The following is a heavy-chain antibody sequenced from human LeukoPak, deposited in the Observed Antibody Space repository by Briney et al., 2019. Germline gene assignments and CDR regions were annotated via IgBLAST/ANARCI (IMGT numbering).Heavy chain of an antibody. V-gene: IGHV3-7*01. CDR3: ARDNPTWGY. D-gene: IGHD3-16*01. Sequence: PGGSLRPSCAASGFTVSSNYMSWVRQAPGKGLEWVASIKQDGSEKDYVDSVKGRFTISRDNAKNSLYLQMNSLRVEDTAVYYCARDNPTWGYWGQGTLVIVSS. CDR1: GFTVSSNY. CDR2: IKQDGSEK. J-gene: IGHJ4*02.